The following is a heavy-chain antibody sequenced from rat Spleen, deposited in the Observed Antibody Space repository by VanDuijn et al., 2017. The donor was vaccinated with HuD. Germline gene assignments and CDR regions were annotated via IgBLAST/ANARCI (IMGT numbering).Heavy chain of an antibody. CDR2: INSAGST. CDR3: ARFPIYYYSALFDY. J-gene: IGHJ2*01. V-gene: IGHV3-3*01. D-gene: IGHD1-1*01. Sequence: QLQESGPGLVKPSQSLSLTCSVTGYSITSSYRWNWIRKFPGNKLEWMGYINSAGSTNYNPSLKSRISITRDTSKNQFFLQVNSVTAEDTATYYCARFPIYYYSALFDYWGQGVTVTVSS. CDR1: GYSITSSYR.